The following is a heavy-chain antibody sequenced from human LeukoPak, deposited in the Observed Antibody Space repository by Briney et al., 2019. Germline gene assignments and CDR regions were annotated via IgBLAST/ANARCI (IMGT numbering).Heavy chain of an antibody. Sequence: SETLSLTCTVSGGSISSGDYYWSWIRQPPGKGLEWIGYIYYSGSTYYNPSLKSRVTISVDTSKNQFSLKLSSVTAADTAVYYCARGFWLRHYYDYWGQGTLVTVSS. CDR2: IYYSGST. J-gene: IGHJ4*02. D-gene: IGHD5-12*01. CDR3: ARGFWLRHYYDY. CDR1: GGSISSGDYY. V-gene: IGHV4-30-4*08.